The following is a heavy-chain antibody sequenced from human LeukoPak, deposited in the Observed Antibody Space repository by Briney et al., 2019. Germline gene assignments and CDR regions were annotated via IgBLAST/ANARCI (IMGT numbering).Heavy chain of an antibody. CDR3: ARGTADDGYYYCYGMDV. CDR2: IIPIFGTA. CDR1: GGTFSSYA. V-gene: IGHV1-69*01. J-gene: IGHJ6*02. D-gene: IGHD6-13*01. Sequence: SVKVSCKASGGTFSSYAISWVRQAPGQGLEWMGGIIPIFGTANYAQKFQGRVTITADESTSTAYMELSSLRSEDTAVYYCARGTADDGYYYCYGMDVWGQGTTVTVSS.